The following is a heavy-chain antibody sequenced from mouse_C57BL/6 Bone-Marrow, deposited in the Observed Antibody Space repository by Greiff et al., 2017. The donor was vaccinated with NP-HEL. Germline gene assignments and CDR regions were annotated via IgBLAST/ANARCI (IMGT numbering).Heavy chain of an antibody. Sequence: QVQLKQPGAELVMPGTSVKLSCKASGYTFTRYWMHWVKQRPGQGLEWIGEIDPSASYTNYNQKFKGKSTLTVYKSSSTAYMQLRSLTSEDSAVYYCARDDYWYFDAKGKGTTVSVS. CDR3: ARDDYWYFDA. CDR1: GYTFTRYW. V-gene: IGHV1-69*01. CDR2: IDPSASYT. J-gene: IGHJ1*03.